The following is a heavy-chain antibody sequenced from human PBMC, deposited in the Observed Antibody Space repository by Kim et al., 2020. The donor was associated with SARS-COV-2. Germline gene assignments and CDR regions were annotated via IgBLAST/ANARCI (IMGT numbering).Heavy chain of an antibody. CDR3: ARMGYAAGMDV. CDR2: I. D-gene: IGHD2-15*01. J-gene: IGHJ6*02. Sequence: IYYADTVKGRITISRAKAKNSLYLQMNSRRAEDTAVYYCARMGYAAGMDVWGQGTTVTVSS. V-gene: IGHV3-48*01.